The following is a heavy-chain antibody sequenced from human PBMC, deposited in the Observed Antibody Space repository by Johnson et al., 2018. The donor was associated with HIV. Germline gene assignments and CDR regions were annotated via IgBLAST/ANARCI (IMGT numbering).Heavy chain of an antibody. Sequence: QMQLVESGGGVVQPGRSLRLSCAASGFTFSSYGMHWVRQAPGKGLEWVAVISYDGANKYYADSVKGRFTISRDNSKNTLFLQMNSLRPEDTSVYYCAKDRYGGSYPDAFDIWGQGTMVTVSS. V-gene: IGHV3-30*18. CDR3: AKDRYGGSYPDAFDI. J-gene: IGHJ3*02. CDR2: ISYDGANK. CDR1: GFTFSSYG. D-gene: IGHD1-26*01.